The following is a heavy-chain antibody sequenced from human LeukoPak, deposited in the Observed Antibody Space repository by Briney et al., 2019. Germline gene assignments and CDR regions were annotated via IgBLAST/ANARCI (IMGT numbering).Heavy chain of an antibody. V-gene: IGHV3-33*01. J-gene: IGHJ4*02. CDR2: IYYHGRGQ. Sequence: GGSLTLSCTASGFTFSTCSMHWVRQAPGKGLEWLAYIYYHGRGQYYAESVKGRFTISRDNSKNTLYLQMNSLTTEDTAVYYCVRDFWLDQGDWGGRGTLVTVSS. CDR3: VRDFWLDQGDW. CDR1: GFTFSTCS. D-gene: IGHD2-21*02.